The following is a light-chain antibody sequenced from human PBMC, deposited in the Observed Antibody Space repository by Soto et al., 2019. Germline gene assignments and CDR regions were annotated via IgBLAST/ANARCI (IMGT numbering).Light chain of an antibody. Sequence: DLPMTQSPSSLSASVGDRVTITCRASHGISHYLAWFQQTPGKAPKSLIYAASDLHSGGPSEFSGSGSGTEFTLTISSLQPEHSGTCYCLQYHTYPYTFGQGTKLEI. CDR1: HGISHY. CDR3: LQYHTYPYT. J-gene: IGKJ2*01. CDR2: AAS. V-gene: IGKV1-16*02.